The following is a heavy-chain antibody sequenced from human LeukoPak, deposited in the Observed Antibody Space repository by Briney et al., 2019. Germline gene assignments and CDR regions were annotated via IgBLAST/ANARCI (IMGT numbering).Heavy chain of an antibody. CDR3: ARGWEPVGYYYMAV. V-gene: IGHV4-59*01. J-gene: IGHJ6*03. Sequence: PSETLSFTCTVSGGSISSYYWSWIRQPPGKGLGWIGYIYYSGSTNYNPSLKSRVTISVDTSKNQFSLKLSSVTAADTAVYYCARGWEPVGYYYMAVWGKGPTVPVSS. D-gene: IGHD1-26*01. CDR2: IYYSGST. CDR1: GGSISSYY.